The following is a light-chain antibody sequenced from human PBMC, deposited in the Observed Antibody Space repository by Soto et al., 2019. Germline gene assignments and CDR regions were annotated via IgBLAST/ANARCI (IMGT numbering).Light chain of an antibody. V-gene: IGLV2-14*01. CDR3: TSFTSSSTWV. CDR2: DVD. Sequence: QSALTQPASVSGSPGQSITISCTGTSSDVGGYNYVSWYRQDPGKAPKLMIYDVDKRPSGLSNRFSGSKSGNTASLTISGRQAEDEADYYCTSFTSSSTWVFGGGTKLTVL. CDR1: SSDVGGYNY. J-gene: IGLJ3*02.